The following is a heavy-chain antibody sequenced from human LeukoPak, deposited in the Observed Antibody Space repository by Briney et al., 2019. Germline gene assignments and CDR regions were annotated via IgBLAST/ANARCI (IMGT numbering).Heavy chain of an antibody. CDR2: INPNSGGT. CDR3: ARDRASGSYGDY. Sequence: ASVKVSCKASGYTFTGYYMHWVRQAPGQGLEWMGWINPNSGGTNYAQKFQGRVTMTRDTSTSTVYMELSSLRSEDTAVYYCARDRASGSYGDYWGQGTLVTVSS. CDR1: GYTFTGYY. V-gene: IGHV1-2*02. J-gene: IGHJ4*02. D-gene: IGHD3-10*01.